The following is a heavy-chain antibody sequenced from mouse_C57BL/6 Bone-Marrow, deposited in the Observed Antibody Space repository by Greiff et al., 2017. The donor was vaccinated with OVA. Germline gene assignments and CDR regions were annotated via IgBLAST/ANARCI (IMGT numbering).Heavy chain of an antibody. V-gene: IGHV1-72*01. CDR1: GYTFTSYW. CDR2: IDPYSGGT. Sequence: VQLQQPGAELVKPGASVKLSCKASGYTFTSYWMHWVKQRPGRGLEWIGRIDPYSGGTKYNEKFKSKATLTVDKTSSTAYMQLSSLTSEDSAVYYCARCGDYDYDGQAWFAYWGQGTLVTVSA. CDR3: ARCGDYDYDGQAWFAY. D-gene: IGHD2-4*01. J-gene: IGHJ3*01.